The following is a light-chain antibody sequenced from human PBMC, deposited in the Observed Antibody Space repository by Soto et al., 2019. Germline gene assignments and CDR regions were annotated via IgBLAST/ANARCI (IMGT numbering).Light chain of an antibody. CDR2: EAS. V-gene: IGKV1-5*03. CDR1: HNLDKW. J-gene: IGKJ4*01. CDR3: QQYNTFLT. Sequence: DIKMNQSPSTLSASVGDRVTITCRASHNLDKWLAWYQQKPGKAPKLLIYEASSLQSGVPSRFSGSGSGTEFTLTITSLQPDDFATYYCQQYNTFLTFGGGTKVDI.